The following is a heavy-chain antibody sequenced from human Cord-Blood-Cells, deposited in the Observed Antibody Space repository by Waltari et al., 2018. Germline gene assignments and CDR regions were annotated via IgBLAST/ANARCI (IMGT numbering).Heavy chain of an antibody. CDR3: AHALAAADDAFDI. J-gene: IGHJ3*02. Sequence: QVQLQESGPGLVKPSQTLSLTCTVSGGSIRSGGYYWSWIRQHPGKGLEWIGYIYYSGSTYYNPSLKSRVTISVDTSKNQCSLKLVSVTAADTAVYYCAHALAAADDAFDIWGQGTMVTVSS. CDR1: GGSIRSGGYY. CDR2: IYYSGST. D-gene: IGHD6-13*01. V-gene: IGHV4-31*03.